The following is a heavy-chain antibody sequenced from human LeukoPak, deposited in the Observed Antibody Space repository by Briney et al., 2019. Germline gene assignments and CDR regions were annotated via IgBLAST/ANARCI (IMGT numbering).Heavy chain of an antibody. CDR1: GFTFDDYA. CDR3: AKDTPSEGMDV. V-gene: IGHV3-43D*04. J-gene: IGHJ6*04. CDR2: ISWDGGST. Sequence: GGSLRLSCAASGFTFDDYAIHWVRQAPGKGLEWVSLISWDGGSTYYADSVKGRFTISRDNSKNSLYLQMNSLRAEDTALYYCAKDTPSEGMDVWGKGTTVTVSS.